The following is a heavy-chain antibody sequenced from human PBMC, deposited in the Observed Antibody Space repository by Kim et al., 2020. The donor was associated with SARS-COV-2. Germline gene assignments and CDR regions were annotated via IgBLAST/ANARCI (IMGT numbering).Heavy chain of an antibody. J-gene: IGHJ4*01. CDR3: AKDGGYCSGGICDFDY. CDR1: GFTFSSYG. V-gene: IGHV3-30*18. CDR2: ISYDGSNK. D-gene: IGHD2-15*01. Sequence: GGSLRLSCAASGFTFSSYGMHWVRQAPGKGLEWVAVISYDGSNKYYADSVKGRFTISRDNSKNTLYLQMNSLRAEDTAVYYCAKDGGYCSGGICDFDYWG.